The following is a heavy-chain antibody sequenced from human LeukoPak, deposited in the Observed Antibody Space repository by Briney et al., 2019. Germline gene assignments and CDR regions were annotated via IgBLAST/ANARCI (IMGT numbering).Heavy chain of an antibody. Sequence: SETLSLTCAVSGDSISSGYYWDWIRQPPGKGLEWIGSIYHSGSTYYNPSLKSRVTISVDMTKNQFSLKLSSVTAADTAVYYCANTPYGLRVSGGSLYYFDYWGQGTLVTVSS. V-gene: IGHV4-38-2*01. CDR2: IYHSGST. CDR3: ANTPYGLRVSGGSLYYFDY. D-gene: IGHD2-15*01. J-gene: IGHJ4*02. CDR1: GDSISSGYY.